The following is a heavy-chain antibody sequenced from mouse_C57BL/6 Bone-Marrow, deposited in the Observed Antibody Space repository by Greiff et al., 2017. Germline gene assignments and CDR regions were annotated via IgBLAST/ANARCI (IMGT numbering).Heavy chain of an antibody. J-gene: IGHJ3*01. D-gene: IGHD2-5*01. V-gene: IGHV1-26*01. CDR2: INPNNGGT. CDR1: GYTFTDYY. Sequence: EVQLQQSGPELVKPGASVKISCKASGYTFTDYYMNWVKQSHGKSLEWIGDINPNNGGTSYNQKFKGKATLTVDKSSSTAYMELRSLTSEDSAVYYCAVYSNRFAYWGQGTLVTVSA. CDR3: AVYSNRFAY.